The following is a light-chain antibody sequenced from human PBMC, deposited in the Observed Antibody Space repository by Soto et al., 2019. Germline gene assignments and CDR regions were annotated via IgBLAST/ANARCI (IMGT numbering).Light chain of an antibody. CDR3: SSYAGSNNWGGVV. V-gene: IGLV2-8*01. CDR1: SSDVGGYNY. J-gene: IGLJ2*01. CDR2: EVS. Sequence: QSALTQPPSASGSPGQSVTISCTGTSSDVGGYNYVSWYQQHPGKAPKLMIYEVSKRPSGVPDRFSGSKSGNTASLTVSGLQAEDEADYYCSSYAGSNNWGGVVFGGGTQLTVL.